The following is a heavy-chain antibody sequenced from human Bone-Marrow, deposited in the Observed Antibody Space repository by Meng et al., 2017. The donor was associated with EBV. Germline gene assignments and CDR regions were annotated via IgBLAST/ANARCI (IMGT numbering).Heavy chain of an antibody. D-gene: IGHD5-24*01. Sequence: VGVGELRAGGQKTGALMAACCRIIRYAFSSVEVAWVREAPGRGSEWVCRINTNSAHTGFAQKIKSRVSITCDTYTSTGCLELRNPRLEYRAVYYCARMGYWGQGTLVTVSS. CDR1: RYAFSSVE. V-gene: IGHV1-8*01. CDR3: ARMGY. CDR2: INTNSAHT. J-gene: IGHJ4*02.